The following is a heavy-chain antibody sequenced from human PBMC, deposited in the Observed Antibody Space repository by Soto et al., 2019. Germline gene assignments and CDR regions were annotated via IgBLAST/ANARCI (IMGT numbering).Heavy chain of an antibody. CDR1: SYTFTSYY. CDR3: ARAAYYYDSSGYYPFDY. V-gene: IGHV1-46*01. D-gene: IGHD3-22*01. CDR2: INPSGGST. Sequence: ASVKVSCKASSYTFTSYYMHWGRQAPGQGLEWMGIINPSGGSTSYAQKFQGRVTMTRDTSTSTVYMELSSLRSEDTAVYYCARAAYYYDSSGYYPFDYWGQGTLVTVSS. J-gene: IGHJ4*02.